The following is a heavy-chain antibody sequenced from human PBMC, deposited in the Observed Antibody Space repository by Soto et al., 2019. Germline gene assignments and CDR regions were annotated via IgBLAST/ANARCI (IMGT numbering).Heavy chain of an antibody. CDR1: GFTFTSSA. D-gene: IGHD3-22*01. CDR2: IVVGSGNT. J-gene: IGHJ3*02. CDR3: AAQYDSSGYPALDAFDI. Sequence: GASVKVSCKASGFTFTSSAVQWVRQARGQRLEWIGWIVVGSGNTNYAQKFQERVTTTRDMSTSTAYMELSSLRSEDTAVYYCAAQYDSSGYPALDAFDIWGQGTMVTVSS. V-gene: IGHV1-58*01.